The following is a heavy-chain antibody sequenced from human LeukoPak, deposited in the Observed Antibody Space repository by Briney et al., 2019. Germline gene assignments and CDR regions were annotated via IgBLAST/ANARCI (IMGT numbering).Heavy chain of an antibody. D-gene: IGHD2-21*01. CDR1: GGTFSSYA. V-gene: IGHV1-69*01. CDR3: ARDSSEFRSLIPH. CDR2: ITPVFGTA. Sequence: SVEVSCKASGGTFSSYAISWVRQAPGQGLEWMGGITPVFGTAHYAQQFQGRVTITADESTSTAYLELSSLRSGDTAVYYCARDSSEFRSLIPHWGQGTLVTVSS. J-gene: IGHJ1*01.